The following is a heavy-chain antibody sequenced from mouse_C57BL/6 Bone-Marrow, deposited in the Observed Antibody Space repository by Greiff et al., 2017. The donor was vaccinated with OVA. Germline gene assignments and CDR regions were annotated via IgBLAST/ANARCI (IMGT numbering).Heavy chain of an antibody. Sequence: QVQLKQSGAELARPGASVKLSCKASGYTFTSYGISWVKQRTGQGLEWIGEIYPRSGNTYYNEKFKGKATLTADKSSSTAYMELRSLTSEDSAVYFCARDYYGSNFDYWGQGTTLTVSS. V-gene: IGHV1-81*01. D-gene: IGHD1-1*01. J-gene: IGHJ2*01. CDR1: GYTFTSYG. CDR2: IYPRSGNT. CDR3: ARDYYGSNFDY.